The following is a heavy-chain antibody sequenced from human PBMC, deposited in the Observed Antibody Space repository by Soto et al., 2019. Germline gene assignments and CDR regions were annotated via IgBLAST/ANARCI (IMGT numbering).Heavy chain of an antibody. J-gene: IGHJ3*02. Sequence: ASVKVSCKVSGYTLTELSMHWVRQAPGKGLEWMGGFDPEDGETIYAQKFQGRVTITADKSTSTAYMELSSLRSEDTAVYYCASRLRLGELSLWTQTYDAFDIWGQGTMVTVSS. D-gene: IGHD3-16*02. CDR1: GYTLTELS. CDR2: FDPEDGET. CDR3: ASRLRLGELSLWTQTYDAFDI. V-gene: IGHV1-24*01.